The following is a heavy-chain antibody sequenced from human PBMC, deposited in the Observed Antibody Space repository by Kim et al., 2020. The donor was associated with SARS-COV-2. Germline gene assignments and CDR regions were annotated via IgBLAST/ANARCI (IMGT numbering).Heavy chain of an antibody. CDR2: ISYDGINE. J-gene: IGHJ4*02. Sequence: GGSLRLSCAASGFTFSNYGMHWVRQAPGKGLEWVAVISYDGINENYADSVKGRVTISRDNSKNTLYLQMNSLRAEDTAVYYCARAGGHGHFDYWGQGTLVSVSS. CDR1: GFTFSNYG. CDR3: ARAGGHGHFDY. V-gene: IGHV3-30*03.